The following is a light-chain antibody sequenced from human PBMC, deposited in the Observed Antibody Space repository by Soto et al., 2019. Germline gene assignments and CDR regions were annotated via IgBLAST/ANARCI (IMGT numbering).Light chain of an antibody. CDR3: QQYNSYVFT. J-gene: IGKJ3*01. Sequence: DIQMPQSPSTLSASVGARVTITCRASQSISSWLAWYQQKPGKAPKLLIYDASSLESGVPSRFSGSGSGTEFTLTISSLQPDDFATYYCQQYNSYVFTVGPGTKVDIK. V-gene: IGKV1-5*01. CDR2: DAS. CDR1: QSISSW.